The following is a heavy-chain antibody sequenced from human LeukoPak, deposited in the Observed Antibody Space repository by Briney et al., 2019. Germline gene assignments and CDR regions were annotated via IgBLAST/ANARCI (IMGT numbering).Heavy chain of an antibody. CDR2: ISSSSSYI. J-gene: IGHJ6*01. CDR1: GSTFSSYN. D-gene: IGHD6-6*01. V-gene: IGHV3-21*01. Sequence: GGSLRLSCAASGSTFSSYNMNWVRQAPGKGLEWVSSISSSSSYIYYADSVKGRFTISRDNAKNSLYLQMNSLRAEDTAVYYCARDRYSSLGYGMDVWGQGITVTVSS. CDR3: ARDRYSSLGYGMDV.